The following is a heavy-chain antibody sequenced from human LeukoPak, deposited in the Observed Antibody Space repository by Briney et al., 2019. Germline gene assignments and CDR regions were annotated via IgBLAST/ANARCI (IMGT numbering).Heavy chain of an antibody. Sequence: GASVKVSCKASGYTFTGYYMHWVRQAPGQGLEWMGWISAYNGNTNYAQKLQGRVTMTTDTSTSTAYMELRSLRSDDTAVYYCAIHREPYHYYMDVWGKGTTVTVSS. V-gene: IGHV1-18*04. CDR2: ISAYNGNT. CDR1: GYTFTGYY. D-gene: IGHD1-14*01. CDR3: AIHREPYHYYMDV. J-gene: IGHJ6*03.